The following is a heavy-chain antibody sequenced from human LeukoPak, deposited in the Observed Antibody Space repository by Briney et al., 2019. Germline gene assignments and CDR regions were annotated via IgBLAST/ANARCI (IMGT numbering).Heavy chain of an antibody. V-gene: IGHV1-69*02. CDR2: IIPILGIA. Sequence: SVKVSCKASGGTFSSYTISWVRQAPGQGLEWMGRIIPILGIANYAQKFQGRVTITADKSTSTAYMELSSLRSEDTAVYYCARGVPSDYDILTGSYYFDYWGQGTLVTVPS. CDR1: GGTFSSYT. D-gene: IGHD3-9*01. J-gene: IGHJ4*02. CDR3: ARGVPSDYDILTGSYYFDY.